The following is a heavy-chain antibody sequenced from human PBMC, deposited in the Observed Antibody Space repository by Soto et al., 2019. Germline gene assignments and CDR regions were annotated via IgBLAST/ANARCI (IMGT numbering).Heavy chain of an antibody. V-gene: IGHV3-23*01. CDR2: LSGSGGGT. CDR1: GFTFRNYD. D-gene: IGHD1-26*01. CDR3: ATLGPARILAS. J-gene: IGHJ4*02. Sequence: PGESLRLSCAASGFTFRNYDLHWVRQAPGKGLEWVSFLSGSGGGTYYADSVKGRFTISRDNSKNTLYLQMNSLRAEDTAVYYCATLGPARILASWVQGTLVTVSS.